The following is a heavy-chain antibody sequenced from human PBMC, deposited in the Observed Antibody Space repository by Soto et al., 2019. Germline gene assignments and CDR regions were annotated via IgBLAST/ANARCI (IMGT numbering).Heavy chain of an antibody. D-gene: IGHD3-10*01. CDR2: ISGSGDRT. J-gene: IGHJ5*01. Sequence: EVQLLESGGGLVQPGGSLRISCTASGFTFDNYAMAWVRQAPGKGLEWVAGISGSGDRTNYVDSVKGRFTITRDNSKSKLYLQMKRLRAEDTSLYDCAKDYGVRGIMTNLFDSWGQGTLVAVSS. V-gene: IGHV3-23*01. CDR3: AKDYGVRGIMTNLFDS. CDR1: GFTFDNYA.